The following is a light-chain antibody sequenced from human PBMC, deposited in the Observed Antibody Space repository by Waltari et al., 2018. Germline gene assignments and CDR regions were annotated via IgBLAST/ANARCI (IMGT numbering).Light chain of an antibody. CDR3: QQRSNWPFT. J-gene: IGKJ3*01. CDR2: DAS. Sequence: EIVLTQSPATLSLSPGERATLSCRASQSVSSYLAWYQQKPGQAPRLLIYDASNRATCIPARFSGSGSGTDFTLTISSLEPEDFAVYYCQQRSNWPFTFGPGTEVDIK. CDR1: QSVSSY. V-gene: IGKV3-11*01.